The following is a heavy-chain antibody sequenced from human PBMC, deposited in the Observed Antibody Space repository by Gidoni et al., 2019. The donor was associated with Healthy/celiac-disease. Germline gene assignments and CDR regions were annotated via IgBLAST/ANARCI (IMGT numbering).Heavy chain of an antibody. CDR1: GFTFSSYA. CDR2: ISGSGGST. D-gene: IGHD6-19*01. V-gene: IGHV3-23*01. CDR3: AKGYSGWAYYFDY. Sequence: EVQLLESGGGLVQPVGSLRLSCAASGFTFSSYARSWVRQAPGKGWEWVSAISGSGGSTYYADSVKGRFTISRDNSKNTLYLQMNSLRAEDTAVYYCAKGYSGWAYYFDYWGQGTLVTVSS. J-gene: IGHJ4*02.